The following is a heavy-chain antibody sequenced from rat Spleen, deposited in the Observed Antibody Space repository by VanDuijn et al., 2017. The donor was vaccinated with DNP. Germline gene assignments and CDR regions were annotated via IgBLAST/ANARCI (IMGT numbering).Heavy chain of an antibody. CDR2: ISYDGGNT. Sequence: EVQLVESGGGLGQPGRSLKLSCSASGFTFSDYYMAWFRQPPTKGLAWVASISYDGGNTYYRDSVKGRFTISRDNAKSSLYLHMDSLRSEDTATYYCTTLNSGTYDSWGQGVMVTVSS. J-gene: IGHJ2*01. CDR3: TTLNSGTYDS. V-gene: IGHV5-20*01. D-gene: IGHD1-3*01. CDR1: GFTFSDYY.